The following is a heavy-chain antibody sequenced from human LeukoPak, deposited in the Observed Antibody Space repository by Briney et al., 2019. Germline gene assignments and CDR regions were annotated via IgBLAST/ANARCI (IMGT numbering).Heavy chain of an antibody. CDR2: INSDGSST. V-gene: IGHV3-74*01. Sequence: GGSLRLSWAASGFTFSSYWMHWVRQAPGKGLVWVSRINSDGSSTSYADSAKGRFTISRDNAKNTLYLQMNSLRAEDTAVYYCARELAGCSGGSCYFRWGQGTLVTVSS. J-gene: IGHJ4*02. CDR3: ARELAGCSGGSCYFR. CDR1: GFTFSSYW. D-gene: IGHD2-15*01.